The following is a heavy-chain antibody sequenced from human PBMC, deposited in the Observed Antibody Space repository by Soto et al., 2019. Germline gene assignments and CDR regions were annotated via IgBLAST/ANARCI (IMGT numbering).Heavy chain of an antibody. J-gene: IGHJ4*02. Sequence: GGSLRLSCAASGLTFSGHWMTWVRQTPGEGLQWVAAIKPDGSETFYVDSVKGRFTISRDNARNSLFLQMDSLRAEDTAVYYCTSRPSGMTYHAVFDFWGQGXLVTVYS. CDR3: TSRPSGMTYHAVFDF. D-gene: IGHD2-21*02. V-gene: IGHV3-7*03. CDR1: GLTFSGHW. CDR2: IKPDGSET.